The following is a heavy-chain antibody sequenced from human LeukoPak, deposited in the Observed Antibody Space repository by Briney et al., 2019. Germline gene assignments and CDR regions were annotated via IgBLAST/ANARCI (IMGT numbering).Heavy chain of an antibody. J-gene: IGHJ6*02. CDR3: AKGIGDYYYYYGMDV. Sequence: GRSLRLSCAASGFTFSSYGMHWVRQAPGKGLEWVAVISYDGGNKYYADSVKGRFTISRDNSKNTLYLQMNSLRAEDTAVYYCAKGIGDYYYYYGMDVWGQGTTVTVSS. CDR1: GFTFSSYG. CDR2: ISYDGGNK. D-gene: IGHD3-16*02. V-gene: IGHV3-30*18.